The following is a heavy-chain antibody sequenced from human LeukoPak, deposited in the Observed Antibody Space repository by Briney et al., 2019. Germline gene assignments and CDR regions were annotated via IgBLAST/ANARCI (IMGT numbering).Heavy chain of an antibody. J-gene: IGHJ4*02. V-gene: IGHV3-7*01. CDR2: IKDDGREK. CDR1: GFTFRSYW. Sequence: GGSLRLSCTASGFTFRSYWMTWVRQAPGKGLEWVANIKDDGREKKYVDSVKGRFTISRDNAKNSLYLQMNSLRVEDTAVYYCARDGDYYDSSGYSYFDYWGQGTLVTVSS. CDR3: ARDGDYYDSSGYSYFDY. D-gene: IGHD3-22*01.